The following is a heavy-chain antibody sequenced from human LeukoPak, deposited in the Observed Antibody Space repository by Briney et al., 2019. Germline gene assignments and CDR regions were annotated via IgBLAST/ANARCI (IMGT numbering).Heavy chain of an antibody. CDR1: GGSISSGSYY. D-gene: IGHD6-13*01. J-gene: IGHJ6*02. Sequence: SETLSLTCTVSGGSISSGSYYWSWIRQPAGKGLEWIGRIYTSGSTNYNPSLKSRVTISVDTSKNQFSLKLSSVTAADTAVYYCARDRYSSSWYFYGLDVWGQGTTVTVSS. V-gene: IGHV4-61*02. CDR2: IYTSGST. CDR3: ARDRYSSSWYFYGLDV.